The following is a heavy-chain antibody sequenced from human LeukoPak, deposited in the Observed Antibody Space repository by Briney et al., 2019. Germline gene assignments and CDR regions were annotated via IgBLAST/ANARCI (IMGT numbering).Heavy chain of an antibody. Sequence: GGSLRLSCAASGFTFSSYAMSWVRQAPGKGLEWVSAISGSGGSTYYAGSVKGRFTISRDNSKNTLYLQMNSLRAEDTAVYYCAKAPDYIVFSTFDPWGQGTLVTVSS. CDR2: ISGSGGST. J-gene: IGHJ5*02. D-gene: IGHD4-11*01. V-gene: IGHV3-23*01. CDR3: AKAPDYIVFSTFDP. CDR1: GFTFSSYA.